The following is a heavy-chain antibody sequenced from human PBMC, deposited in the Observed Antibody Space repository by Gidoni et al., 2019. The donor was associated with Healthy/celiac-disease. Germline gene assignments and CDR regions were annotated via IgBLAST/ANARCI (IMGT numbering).Heavy chain of an antibody. J-gene: IGHJ4*02. V-gene: IGHV4-39*01. Sequence: QLQLQESGPGLVKPSETLSLTCTVSGGSISSSSYYWGWIRQPPGKGLEWIGSIYYSGITYYNPSLKSRVTISVDTSKNQFSLKLSSVTAADTAVYYCARQRGRRDGYKRGETDYWGQGTLVTVSS. D-gene: IGHD5-12*01. CDR1: GGSISSSSYY. CDR2: IYYSGIT. CDR3: ARQRGRRDGYKRGETDY.